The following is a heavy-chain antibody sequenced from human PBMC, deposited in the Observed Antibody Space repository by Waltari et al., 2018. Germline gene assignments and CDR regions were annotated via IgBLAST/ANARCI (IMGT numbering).Heavy chain of an antibody. Sequence: QVQLQESGPGLVKPSQTLSLTCTVSGGSISSGSYYWSCIRQPAGKGLEWIGRIYTSGSTNYNPSLKSRVTISVDTSKNQFSLKLSSVTAADTAVYYCAREMDTIFGVVTLYYFDYWGQGTLVTVSS. V-gene: IGHV4-61*02. J-gene: IGHJ4*02. CDR3: AREMDTIFGVVTLYYFDY. CDR2: IYTSGST. CDR1: GGSISSGSYY. D-gene: IGHD3-3*01.